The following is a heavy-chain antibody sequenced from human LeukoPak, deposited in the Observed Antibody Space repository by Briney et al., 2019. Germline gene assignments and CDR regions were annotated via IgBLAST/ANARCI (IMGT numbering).Heavy chain of an antibody. J-gene: IGHJ4*02. D-gene: IGHD2-2*01. CDR2: SSGSGGST. CDR3: AKKGYCSSTSCYGLFDY. V-gene: IGHV3-23*01. CDR1: GFTFSSYA. Sequence: PGGSLRLSCAASGFTFSSYAMSWVRQAPGKGLEWVSVSSGSGGSTNYADSVRGRFTISRDNSKNTLYLEMNSLRAEDTAVYYCAKKGYCSSTSCYGLFDYWGQGTLVTVSS.